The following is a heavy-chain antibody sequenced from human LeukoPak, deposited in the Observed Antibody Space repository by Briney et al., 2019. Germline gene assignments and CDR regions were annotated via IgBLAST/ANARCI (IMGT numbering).Heavy chain of an antibody. D-gene: IGHD1-26*01. Sequence: SETLSLTCAVSGGSISSSNWWSWVRQPPGKGLEWIGEIYHSGSTNYNPSLKSRVTISIDTSENQFSLRLNSVTAADTAMYYCVKSGGYGLIDYWGPGTLVTVSS. CDR3: VKSGGYGLIDY. V-gene: IGHV4-4*02. J-gene: IGHJ4*02. CDR1: GGSISSSNW. CDR2: IYHSGST.